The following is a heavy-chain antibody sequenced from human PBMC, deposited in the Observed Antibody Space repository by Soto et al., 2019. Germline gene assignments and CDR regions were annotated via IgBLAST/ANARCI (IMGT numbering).Heavy chain of an antibody. CDR3: ARAPLLRYFDWQLNWFDP. CDR2: INHSGST. V-gene: IGHV4-34*01. Sequence: SETLSLTCAFYGGSFSGYYWSWIRQPPGKGLEWIGEINHSGSTNYNPSLKSRVTISVDTSKNQFSLKLSSVTAADTAVYYCARAPLLRYFDWQLNWFDPWGQGTLVTVSS. D-gene: IGHD3-9*01. CDR1: GGSFSGYY. J-gene: IGHJ5*02.